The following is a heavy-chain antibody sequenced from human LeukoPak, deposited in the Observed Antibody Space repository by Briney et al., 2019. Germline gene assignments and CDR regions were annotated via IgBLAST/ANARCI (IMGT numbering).Heavy chain of an antibody. CDR3: ARVREAYYFDN. V-gene: IGHV4-38-2*02. CDR2: FYHTGTT. J-gene: IGHJ4*02. D-gene: IGHD1-26*01. CDR1: GYSISSGYY. Sequence: SETLSLTCNVSGYSISSGYYWGWIRQPPGKGLEWIGSFYHTGTTYYNPSLKSRVTISGDTSKNQFSLKVNSVTAADTAVYYCARVREAYYFDNWGKGTLVTVSS.